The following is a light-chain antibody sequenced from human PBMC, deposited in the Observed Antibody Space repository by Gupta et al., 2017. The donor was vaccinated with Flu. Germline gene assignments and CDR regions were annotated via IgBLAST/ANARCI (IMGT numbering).Light chain of an antibody. Sequence: SPLTHPPSASGSPGQSVTISCTGTSSDVGGYNYVAGYQQPSGKAPTLMIYDVSKRASGVTDGFSGSKAGNTASLTVYGLQAEDEADYYCSSYACSNKGVFGGGTKFTVL. CDR1: SSDVGGYNY. CDR2: DVS. J-gene: IGLJ2*01. CDR3: SSYACSNKGV. V-gene: IGLV2-8*01.